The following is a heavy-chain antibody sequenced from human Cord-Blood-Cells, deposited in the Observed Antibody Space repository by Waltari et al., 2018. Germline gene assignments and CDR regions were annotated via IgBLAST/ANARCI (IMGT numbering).Heavy chain of an antibody. CDR2: ISSSGSTI. D-gene: IGHD5-12*01. V-gene: IGHV3-48*03. CDR1: GFTFSSYE. J-gene: IGHJ4*02. Sequence: EVQLVASGGGLVQPGGSLRLYCAASGFTFSSYEMNWVRQAPGKGLEWVSYISSSGSTIYYADSVKGRFTISRDNAKNSLYLQMNSLRAEDTAVYYCARERDGYNYAPFFDYWGQGTLVTVSS. CDR3: ARERDGYNYAPFFDY.